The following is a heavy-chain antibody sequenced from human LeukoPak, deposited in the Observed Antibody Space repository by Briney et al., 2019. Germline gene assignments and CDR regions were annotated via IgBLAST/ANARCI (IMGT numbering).Heavy chain of an antibody. Sequence: KPSETLSLTCAVSGYSVSSYYYWGWIRQPAGKGLEWIGVIYTSGSTSYNPSLKSRVTISVDKSKNQFSLNLRSVTAADTAVYYCAGRDYWGQGTLVTVSS. J-gene: IGHJ4*02. V-gene: IGHV4-38-2*01. D-gene: IGHD1-26*01. CDR2: IYTSGST. CDR1: GYSVSSYYY. CDR3: AGRDY.